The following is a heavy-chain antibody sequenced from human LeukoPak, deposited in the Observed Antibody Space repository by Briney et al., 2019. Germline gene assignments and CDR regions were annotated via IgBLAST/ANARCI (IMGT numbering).Heavy chain of an antibody. D-gene: IGHD2-2*01. CDR3: ARAYCSSTSCLGANWFDP. J-gene: IGHJ5*02. Sequence: SQTLSLTFAISGDSVSSNSAAWNWIRQSPSRGLEWLGRTYYRSKWYNDYAVSVKSRITVNPDTSKNQFSLQLNSVTPEDTAVYYCARAYCSSTSCLGANWFDPWGQGTLVTVSS. CDR1: GDSVSSNSAA. CDR2: TYYRSKWYN. V-gene: IGHV6-1*01.